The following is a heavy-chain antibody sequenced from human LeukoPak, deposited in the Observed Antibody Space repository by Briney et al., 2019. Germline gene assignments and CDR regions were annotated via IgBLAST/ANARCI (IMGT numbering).Heavy chain of an antibody. CDR2: INHSGST. D-gene: IGHD3-10*01. Sequence: SETLSLTCTVSGGSISSSSYYWGWIRQPPGKGLEWIGEINHSGSTNYNPSLKSRVTISVDTSKNQFSLKLSSVTAADTAVYYCARVGVRLVRGLYQSNWFDPWGQGTLVTVSS. J-gene: IGHJ5*02. CDR3: ARVGVRLVRGLYQSNWFDP. CDR1: GGSISSSSYY. V-gene: IGHV4-39*07.